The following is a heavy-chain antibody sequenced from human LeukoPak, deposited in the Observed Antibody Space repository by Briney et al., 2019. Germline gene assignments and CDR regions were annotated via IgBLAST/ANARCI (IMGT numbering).Heavy chain of an antibody. D-gene: IGHD1-1*01. CDR1: GGSINSYY. V-gene: IGHV4-59*01. Sequence: SETLSLTCTVSGGSINSYYWSRIRQPPGKGLEWIGYIYHRGSTDYNPSLKSRVTISVDTSQNHFSLKLSSVTAADTAVYYSARSSRGTSDYYGMDVWGQGTTVTVSS. CDR2: IYHRGST. CDR3: ARSSRGTSDYYGMDV. J-gene: IGHJ6*02.